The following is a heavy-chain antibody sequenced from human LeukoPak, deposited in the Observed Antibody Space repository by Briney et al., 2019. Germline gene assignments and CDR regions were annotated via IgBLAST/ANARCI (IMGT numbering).Heavy chain of an antibody. Sequence: GGSLRLSCAVSGFTFSNYAINWVRQAPGKGLEWLSYIGSNGADKLSADSVKGRFTISRDDAKNSVYLQMNSPRDEDTALYYCARDLNGDEDFDYWGQGTLVTVSS. CDR2: IGSNGADK. D-gene: IGHD2-8*01. CDR3: ARDLNGDEDFDY. CDR1: GFTFSNYA. J-gene: IGHJ4*02. V-gene: IGHV3-48*03.